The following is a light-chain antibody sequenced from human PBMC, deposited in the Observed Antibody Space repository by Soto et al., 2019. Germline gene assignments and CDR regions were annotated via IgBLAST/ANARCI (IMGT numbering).Light chain of an antibody. J-gene: IGLJ3*02. CDR1: TSDVGGYNL. CDR3: CAYVSSNTLL. Sequence: QSALTQPASVSGSPGQSITISCSGTTSDVGGYNLVSWYQQHTAKAPKLLIYEGTQRPSGVSSRFSGSKSGNTASLIISGLQGDDEGDYYCCAYVSSNTLLFGGGTKLTVL. CDR2: EGT. V-gene: IGLV2-23*01.